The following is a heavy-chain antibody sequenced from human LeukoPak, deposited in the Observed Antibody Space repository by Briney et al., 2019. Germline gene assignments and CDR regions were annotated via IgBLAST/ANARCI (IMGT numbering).Heavy chain of an antibody. CDR1: GSIFTGYY. D-gene: IGHD3-16*01. V-gene: IGHV1-2*02. CDR3: ARVRYRLAETYIDY. Sequence: ASVKVSCKASGSIFTGYYMHWVRQAPGQGLEWMGWINPNSGDTNYAQKFQGRVTMTRDTSISTTYMELSRLRSDDTAVYYCARVRYRLAETYIDYWGQGTLVTVSS. J-gene: IGHJ4*02. CDR2: INPNSGDT.